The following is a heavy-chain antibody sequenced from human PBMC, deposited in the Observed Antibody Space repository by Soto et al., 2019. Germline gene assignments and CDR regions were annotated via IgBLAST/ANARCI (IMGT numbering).Heavy chain of an antibody. CDR3: ASPVFRETTAGMGV. D-gene: IGHD1-26*01. CDR1: GWSFSGYD. V-gene: IGHV4-34*01. J-gene: IGHJ6*02. Sequence: SETLALSCAVYGWSFSGYDWSWIRQPPGKGLEWIGEINHSGSTNYNPSLKSRVTISVDTSKNQFSLKLSSVTAAGTAVDYCASPVFRETTAGMGVWGQGTTVPVSS. CDR2: INHSGST.